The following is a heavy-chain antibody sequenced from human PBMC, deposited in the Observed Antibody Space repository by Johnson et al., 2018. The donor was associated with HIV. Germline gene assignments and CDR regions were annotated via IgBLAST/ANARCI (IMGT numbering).Heavy chain of an antibody. V-gene: IGHV3-11*04. CDR1: GFTFSDYY. CDR3: ARPDSSSARAHDAFDI. D-gene: IGHD6-6*01. J-gene: IGHJ3*02. CDR2: ISSSGSTI. Sequence: QVQLVESGGGLVKPGGSLRLSCAASGFTFSDYYMSWIRQAPGKGLEWVSYISSSGSTIYYADSVKGRFTISRDNAKNSMYLQMKSLRAEDTAVYYGARPDSSSARAHDAFDIWGQGTMVTVSS.